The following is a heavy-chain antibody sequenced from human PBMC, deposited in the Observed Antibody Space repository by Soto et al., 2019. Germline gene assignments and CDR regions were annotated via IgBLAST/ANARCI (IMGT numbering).Heavy chain of an antibody. J-gene: IGHJ4*02. Sequence: AWSLRLSCAASGFTFSSYGVHWVRQAPVTGLEWVPVISYDGSNKYYADSVKGRFTISRDNSKNTLYLQMNSLTAEDTAVYYCAKLFPLLGATRAANNWAYDYWGQGALV. CDR3: AKLFPLLGATRAANNWAYDY. V-gene: IGHV3-30*18. CDR1: GFTFSSYG. D-gene: IGHD1-26*01. CDR2: ISYDGSNK.